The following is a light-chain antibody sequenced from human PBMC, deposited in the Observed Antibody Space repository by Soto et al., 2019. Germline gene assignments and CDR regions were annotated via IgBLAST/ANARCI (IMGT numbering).Light chain of an antibody. V-gene: IGLV1-40*01. J-gene: IGLJ1*01. Sequence: QSVLTQAASVCGAPGQRFTISCTGSSSNIGAGYDVHWYQQFPGTAPKLLIYGNSNRPSGVPDRFSGSKSGTSASLAITGLQAEDEADYYCQSYDSSLSGVFGSGTKVTVL. CDR2: GNS. CDR3: QSYDSSLSGV. CDR1: SSNIGAGYD.